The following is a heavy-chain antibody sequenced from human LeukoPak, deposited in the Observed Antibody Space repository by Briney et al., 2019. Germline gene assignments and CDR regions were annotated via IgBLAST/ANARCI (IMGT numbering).Heavy chain of an antibody. D-gene: IGHD3-9*01. J-gene: IGHJ4*02. CDR2: ISYDGSNK. Sequence: PGGSLRLSCAASGFTFRSYGMHWVRQAPGKGLEWVAVISYDGSNKYYADSVKGRFTISRDNSKNTLYLQMNSLRAEDTAVYYCAKTRYFDWPSDYWGQGTLVTVSS. CDR1: GFTFRSYG. CDR3: AKTRYFDWPSDY. V-gene: IGHV3-30*18.